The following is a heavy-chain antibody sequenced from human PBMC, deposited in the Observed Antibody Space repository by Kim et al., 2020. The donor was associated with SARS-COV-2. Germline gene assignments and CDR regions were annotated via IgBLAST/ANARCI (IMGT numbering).Heavy chain of an antibody. V-gene: IGHV3-30*04. CDR2: ISYDGSNK. CDR3: ARDSSGSGGYDILDYDYG. CDR1: GFTFSSYA. Sequence: GGSLRLSCAASGFTFSSYAMHWVRQAPGKGLEWVAVISYDGSNKYYADSVKGRFTISRDNSKNTLYLQMNSLRAEDTAVYYCARDSSGSGGYDILDYDYG. J-gene: IGHJ6*01. D-gene: IGHD3-10*01.